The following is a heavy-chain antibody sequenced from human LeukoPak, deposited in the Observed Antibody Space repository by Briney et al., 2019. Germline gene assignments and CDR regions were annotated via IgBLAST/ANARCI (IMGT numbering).Heavy chain of an antibody. CDR3: VRGGDTHYGLDY. CDR2: INAVGSGT. D-gene: IGHD3-10*01. J-gene: IGHJ4*02. CDR1: GFTFNRHW. Sequence: GGSLRLSCTVSGFTFNRHWMHWVRQAPGKGLEWVSHINAVGSGTAYADFVKGRFTISRDNAKNKVYLQMDSLRADDTALYYCVRGGDTHYGLDYWGQGALVTVSS. V-gene: IGHV3-74*01.